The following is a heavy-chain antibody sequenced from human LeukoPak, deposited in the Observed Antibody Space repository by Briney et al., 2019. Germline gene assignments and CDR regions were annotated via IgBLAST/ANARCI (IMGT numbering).Heavy chain of an antibody. D-gene: IGHD2-2*01. CDR1: GFSFSSYW. CDR3: ARDLLGGYCSSTSCYESYFDY. J-gene: IGHJ4*02. V-gene: IGHV3-48*01. CDR2: ISSSSSTI. Sequence: GGSLRLSCAASGFSFSSYWMNWVRQAPGKGLEWVSYISSSSSTIYYADSVKGRFTISRDNAKNSLYRQMNSLRAEDTAVYYCARDLLGGYCSSTSCYESYFDYWGQGTLVTVSS.